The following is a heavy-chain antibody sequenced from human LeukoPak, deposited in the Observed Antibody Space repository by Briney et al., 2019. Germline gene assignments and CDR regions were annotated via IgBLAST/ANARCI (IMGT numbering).Heavy chain of an antibody. D-gene: IGHD5-24*01. CDR1: GFTFRDYS. V-gene: IGHV3-48*01. Sequence: GGSLRLSSAASGFTFRDYSMNGGPHGPGKGLECISYIGIDSGNTNYADSVKGRFTISGDNAKNSLYLQMNSLRVEDTAVHYCARDYKYAFDNWGQGTLVTVSS. J-gene: IGHJ4*02. CDR2: IGIDSGNT. CDR3: ARDYKYAFDN.